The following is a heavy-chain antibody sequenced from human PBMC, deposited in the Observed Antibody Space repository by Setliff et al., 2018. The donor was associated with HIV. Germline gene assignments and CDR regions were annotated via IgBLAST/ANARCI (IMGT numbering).Heavy chain of an antibody. CDR1: GESFSGHY. CDR2: INHSESP. Sequence: KTSETLSLTCAVYGESFSGHYWSWIRQPPGKGLEWIGEINHSESPNYNPSLKSRATISVDTSKEQFSLKLSSVSAADTAVYYCARGGGITWRSYSFDYWGQGTLVTVSS. D-gene: IGHD3-10*01. V-gene: IGHV4-34*01. CDR3: ARGGGITWRSYSFDY. J-gene: IGHJ4*02.